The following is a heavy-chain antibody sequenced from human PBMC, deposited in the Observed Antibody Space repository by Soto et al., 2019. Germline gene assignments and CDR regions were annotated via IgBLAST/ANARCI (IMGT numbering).Heavy chain of an antibody. J-gene: IGHJ4*02. CDR1: GFTFSSYA. V-gene: IGHV3-23*01. Sequence: GGSLRLSCAAPGFTFSSYAISWVRQAPGKGLEWVSAISDTGGSTYYADFVKGRFTISRDNSQNTLYLQMNSLGAEDTAVYYCAKEMSFGRPYDYWGQGTLVTVSS. D-gene: IGHD3-3*01. CDR3: AKEMSFGRPYDY. CDR2: ISDTGGST.